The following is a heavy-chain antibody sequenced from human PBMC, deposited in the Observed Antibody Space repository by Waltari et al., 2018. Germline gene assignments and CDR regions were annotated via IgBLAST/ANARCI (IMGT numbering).Heavy chain of an antibody. CDR1: GGSISSSSYY. Sequence: QLQLQESGPGLVKPSETLSLTCTVSGGSISSSSYYWGWIRQPPGKGLEWIGSIYYSGSPYYTPSLKSRVTIPVDTAKNQFSLTLSSVTAADTAVYYCASWGDIVATDYWGQGTLVTVSS. CDR3: ASWGDIVATDY. D-gene: IGHD5-12*01. CDR2: IYYSGSP. V-gene: IGHV4-39*01. J-gene: IGHJ4*02.